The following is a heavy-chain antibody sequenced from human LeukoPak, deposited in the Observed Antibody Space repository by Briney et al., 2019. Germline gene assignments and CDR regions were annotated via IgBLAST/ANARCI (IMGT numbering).Heavy chain of an antibody. D-gene: IGHD6-13*01. CDR3: ARHLGSSWYFSFDP. CDR2: IFYSGST. Sequence: SETLSLTCTVSSGSISTSNYYWGWVRQPPGKALEWIGNIFYSGSTYYSPSLKSRVTISVDTSKNQFSLKLRSVTAADTAVYYCARHLGSSWYFSFDPWGQGTLVTVSS. CDR1: SGSISTSNYY. V-gene: IGHV4-39*01. J-gene: IGHJ5*02.